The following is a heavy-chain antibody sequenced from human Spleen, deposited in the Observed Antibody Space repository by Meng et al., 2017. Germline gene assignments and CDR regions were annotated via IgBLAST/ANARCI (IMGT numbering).Heavy chain of an antibody. J-gene: IGHJ4*02. CDR2: INHSGSP. Sequence: SETLSLTCAVYGGSFSNYYWSWIRQPPGKGLERIGEINHSGSPYYNPSLKSRLTISVDTSKNQFSLKLSSVTAADTAVYYCARGIAAAGHFDYWGQGTLVTVSS. V-gene: IGHV4-34*01. D-gene: IGHD6-13*01. CDR3: ARGIAAAGHFDY. CDR1: GGSFSNYY.